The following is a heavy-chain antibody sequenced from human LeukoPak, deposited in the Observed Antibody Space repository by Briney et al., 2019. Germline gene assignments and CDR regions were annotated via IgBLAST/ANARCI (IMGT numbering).Heavy chain of an antibody. V-gene: IGHV3-30*02. CDR3: ARSSGWSPHDAFDI. Sequence: GGSLRLSCAASGFTFSSYALHWVRQAPGKAPEWVTFIRYDGTDKYYADSVKGRFSISRDNSKNMLYLQMNSLRAEDTAMYYCARSSGWSPHDAFDIWGQGTMVTVSS. J-gene: IGHJ3*02. CDR1: GFTFSSYA. D-gene: IGHD3-3*01. CDR2: IRYDGTDK.